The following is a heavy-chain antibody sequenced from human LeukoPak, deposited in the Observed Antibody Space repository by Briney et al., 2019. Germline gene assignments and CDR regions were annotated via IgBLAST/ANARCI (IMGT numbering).Heavy chain of an antibody. J-gene: IGHJ4*02. CDR2: IYYSGST. V-gene: IGHV4-59*08. CDR1: GGSISSYY. D-gene: IGHD5-12*01. CDR3: ARQGYSAYEILDY. Sequence: SETRSLTCTVSGGSISSYYWSWIRQPPGKGLEWIGYIYYSGSTNYSPSLKSRVTISVDTSKNQFSLKLSSVTAADTAVYYCARQGYSAYEILDYWGQGTLVTVSS.